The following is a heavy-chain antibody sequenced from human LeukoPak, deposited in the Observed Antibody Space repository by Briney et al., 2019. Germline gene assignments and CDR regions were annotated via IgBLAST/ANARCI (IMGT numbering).Heavy chain of an antibody. CDR2: INWNGGST. Sequence: GGSLRLSCAASGFIFDDYGMNWVRQAPGKGLEWVSSINWNGGSTGYADSVKGRFTISRDNAKNSLYLQMNSLRAEDTALYYCARAAHYGDYALVKYYFDYWGQGTLVTVSA. D-gene: IGHD4-17*01. CDR3: ARAAHYGDYALVKYYFDY. V-gene: IGHV3-20*04. CDR1: GFIFDDYG. J-gene: IGHJ4*02.